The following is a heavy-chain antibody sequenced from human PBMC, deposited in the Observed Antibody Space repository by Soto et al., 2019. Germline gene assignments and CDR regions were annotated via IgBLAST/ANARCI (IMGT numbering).Heavy chain of an antibody. Sequence: GGSLRLSCAASGFTFSSYAMSWVRQAPGKGLEWVSAISGSGGSTYYADSVKGRFTISRDNSKNTLYLQMNSLRAEDTAVYYCAKVRSGYDLVNYYYYGMDVWGQGTTVTVSS. CDR1: GFTFSSYA. CDR2: ISGSGGST. J-gene: IGHJ6*02. V-gene: IGHV3-23*01. CDR3: AKVRSGYDLVNYYYYGMDV. D-gene: IGHD5-12*01.